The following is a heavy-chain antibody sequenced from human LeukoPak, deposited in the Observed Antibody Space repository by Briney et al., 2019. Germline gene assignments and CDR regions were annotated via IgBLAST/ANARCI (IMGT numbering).Heavy chain of an antibody. J-gene: IGHJ6*04. CDR1: GFTFDDYA. CDR3: AKDNEARFLEWLDV. D-gene: IGHD3-3*01. CDR2: ISWDGGST. V-gene: IGHV3-43D*03. Sequence: GGSLRLSCAASGFTFDDYAMHWVRQAPGKGLEWVSLISWDGGSTYYADSVKGRFTISRDKSKNSLYLQMNSLRAEDTALYYCAKDNEARFLEWLDVWGKGTTVTVSS.